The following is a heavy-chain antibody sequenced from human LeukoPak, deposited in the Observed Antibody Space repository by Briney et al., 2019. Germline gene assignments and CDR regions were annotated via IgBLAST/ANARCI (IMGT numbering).Heavy chain of an antibody. CDR2: ISYSGTP. V-gene: IGHV4-30-4*07. CDR1: GGSMYSGGYS. D-gene: IGHD3-16*01. Sequence: SETLSLTCGVSGGSMYSGGYSRHWIRQPPGKGLEWIGYISYSGTPDYNPSLMSRLSISEDKSKNQFYLNLTSVTAADTAVYYCARDGGSKFDYWGQGTLVTVSS. CDR3: ARDGGSKFDY. J-gene: IGHJ4*02.